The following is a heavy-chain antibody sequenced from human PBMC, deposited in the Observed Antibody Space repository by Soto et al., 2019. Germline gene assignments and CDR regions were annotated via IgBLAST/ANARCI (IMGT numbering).Heavy chain of an antibody. CDR1: DDSSSNYK. V-gene: IGHV4-59*08. Sequence: QVQLQESGPGLVKPSETLSLTCTVSDDSSSNYKWSWIRQPPGRRLEWIGYIDSNGGTSYNPSLQSRVTIQRATPTNQFFLKLSSVTAAYTAVYYGVRQGFGRLQGLVDVWGQGTTVTVSS. CDR2: IDSNGGT. D-gene: IGHD3-10*01. CDR3: VRQGFGRLQGLVDV. J-gene: IGHJ6*02.